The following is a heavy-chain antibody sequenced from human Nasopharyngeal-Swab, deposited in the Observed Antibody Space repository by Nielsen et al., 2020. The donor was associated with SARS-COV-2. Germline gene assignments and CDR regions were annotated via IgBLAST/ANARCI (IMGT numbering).Heavy chain of an antibody. CDR3: ARSHSSSWDY. D-gene: IGHD6-13*01. Sequence: GESLKISCAASGFTFSSYSMNWVRQAPGKGLEWVSSISSSSSYIYYADSVKGRFTISRDNAKNSLYLQMNSLRAEDTAVYYCARSHSSSWDYWGQGNLITVSS. CDR2: ISSSSSYI. J-gene: IGHJ4*02. V-gene: IGHV3-21*01. CDR1: GFTFSSYS.